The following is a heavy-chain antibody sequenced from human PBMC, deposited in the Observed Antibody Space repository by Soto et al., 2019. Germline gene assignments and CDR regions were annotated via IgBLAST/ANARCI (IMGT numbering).Heavy chain of an antibody. V-gene: IGHV1-69*12. CDR1: GGSFLSYA. J-gene: IGHJ5*01. CDR3: AYSSNHRYFFDS. Sequence: QVQLVQSGAEVKKPGSSVKVSCKASGGSFLSYAVNWVRQAPGQGLECLGGIIPIFGTPNYAQKFHGRVSITADESTSTVYMDLISLTSEDTAVYYCAYSSNHRYFFDSWGQGTLVTVSS. D-gene: IGHD5-18*01. CDR2: IIPIFGTP.